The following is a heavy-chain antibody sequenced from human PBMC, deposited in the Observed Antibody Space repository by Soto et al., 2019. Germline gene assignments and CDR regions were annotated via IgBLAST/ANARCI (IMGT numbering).Heavy chain of an antibody. D-gene: IGHD2-2*01. V-gene: IGHV3-30*18. Sequence: QVQLVESGGGVVQPGRSLRLSCAASGFTFSSYGMHWVRQAPGKGLEWVAVISYDGSNKYYADSVKGRFTISRDNSKNTLYLQMNSLRAEDTAVYYCAKNVREYLQPNWFDPWGQGTLVTVSS. CDR3: AKNVREYLQPNWFDP. CDR1: GFTFSSYG. J-gene: IGHJ5*02. CDR2: ISYDGSNK.